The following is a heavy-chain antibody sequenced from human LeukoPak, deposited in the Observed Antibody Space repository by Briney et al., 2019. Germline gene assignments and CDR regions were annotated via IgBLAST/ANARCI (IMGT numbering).Heavy chain of an antibody. V-gene: IGHV3-23*01. J-gene: IGHJ4*02. CDR1: GFTFSSSA. Sequence: GGSLRLSCAASGFTFSSSATSWVRQAPGKGLEWVSAISDNGGYTYYADSVQGRFTISRDNSKSTLCLQMNSLRAEDTAVYYCAKQLGYCSDGSCYFPYWGQGTLVTVSS. CDR3: AKQLGYCSDGSCYFPY. CDR2: ISDNGGYT. D-gene: IGHD2-15*01.